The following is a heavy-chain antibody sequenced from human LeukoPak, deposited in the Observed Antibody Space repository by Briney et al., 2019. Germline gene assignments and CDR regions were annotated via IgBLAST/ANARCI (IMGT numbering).Heavy chain of an antibody. Sequence: ETLSLTCAVYGGSFSGYYWSWIRQPPGKGLEWVSAISGSGGSTYYADSVKGRFTISRDNSKNTLYLQMNSLRAEDTAVYYCAKDRGGDYPGWGQGTLVTVSS. J-gene: IGHJ4*02. D-gene: IGHD4-17*01. V-gene: IGHV3-23*01. CDR2: ISGSGGST. CDR1: GGSFSGYY. CDR3: AKDRGGDYPG.